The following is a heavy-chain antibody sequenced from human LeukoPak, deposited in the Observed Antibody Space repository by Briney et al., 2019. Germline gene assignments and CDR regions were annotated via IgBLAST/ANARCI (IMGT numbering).Heavy chain of an antibody. CDR1: GFSFDDYA. J-gene: IGHJ3*02. CDR3: ARATDCSGGRCYSGAGYDPFNI. Sequence: PGGSPRLSCAASGFSFDDYAMHWVRQAPGKGLEWVSGISWNSANVGYADSLRGRFTISRDNAKNSLYLQMDGLRPEDTALYYCARATDCSGGRCYSGAGYDPFNIWGRGTMVTVSS. CDR2: ISWNSANV. D-gene: IGHD2-15*01. V-gene: IGHV3-9*01.